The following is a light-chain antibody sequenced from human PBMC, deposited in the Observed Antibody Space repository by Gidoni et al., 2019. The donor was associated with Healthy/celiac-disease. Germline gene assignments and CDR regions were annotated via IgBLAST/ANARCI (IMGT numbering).Light chain of an antibody. Sequence: QSALTQPVSVSGSPGQSITISCTGTSSDVGGYNYVSWYQQHPGKAPKLMIYEVSNRPSGGSNRFSGSKSGNTASLTISGLQAEDEADYYCSSYTSSSTLVVFGGGTKLTVL. CDR2: EVS. CDR1: SSDVGGYNY. J-gene: IGLJ2*01. CDR3: SSYTSSSTLVV. V-gene: IGLV2-14*01.